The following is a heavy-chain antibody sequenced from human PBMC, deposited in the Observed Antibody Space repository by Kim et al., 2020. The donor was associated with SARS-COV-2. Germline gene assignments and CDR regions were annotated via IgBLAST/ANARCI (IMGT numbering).Heavy chain of an antibody. CDR1: GFTFSNAW. D-gene: IGHD2-2*01. CDR2: IKTKTDGGTP. V-gene: IGHV3-15*01. Sequence: GGSLRLSCVASGFTFSNAWMSWVRQAPGKGLEWVGRIKTKTDGGTPDYAAPVKGRFTISRDDSKNTLYLQMNSLKTEDTAVYYCTTDIVVVPAAMGWARWFDPWGQGTLVTVSS. J-gene: IGHJ5*02. CDR3: TTDIVVVPAAMGWARWFDP.